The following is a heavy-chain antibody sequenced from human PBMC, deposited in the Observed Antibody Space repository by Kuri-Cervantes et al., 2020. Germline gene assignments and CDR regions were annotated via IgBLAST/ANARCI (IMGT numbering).Heavy chain of an antibody. V-gene: IGHV1-18*01. D-gene: IGHD5-18*01. CDR3: ATSSGYTAMAAFDY. J-gene: IGHJ4*02. Sequence: ASVKVSCKASGYTFTSYGISWVRQAPGQGLEWMGWISAYNGNTNYAQKLQGRVTMTTDTSTSTAYMELRSLRSDDTAVYCCATSSGYTAMAAFDYWGQGTLVTVSS. CDR2: ISAYNGNT. CDR1: GYTFTSYG.